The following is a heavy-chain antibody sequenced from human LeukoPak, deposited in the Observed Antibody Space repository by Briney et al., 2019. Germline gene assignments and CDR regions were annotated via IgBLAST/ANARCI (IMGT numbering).Heavy chain of an antibody. CDR1: GFTFSNAW. D-gene: IGHD1-1*01. V-gene: IGHV3-15*01. J-gene: IGHJ5*02. CDR2: IKSKTDGGTT. Sequence: GGSLRLSCAASGFTFSNAWMSWVRQVPGKGLEWVGRIKSKTDGGTTDYAAPVKGRFTISRDDSKNTLYLQMNSLKTEDTAVYYCTTKIYNWNDRNWFDPWGQGTLVTVSS. CDR3: TTKIYNWNDRNWFDP.